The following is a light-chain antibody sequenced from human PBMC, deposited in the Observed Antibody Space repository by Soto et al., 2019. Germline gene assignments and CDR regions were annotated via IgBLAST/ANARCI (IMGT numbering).Light chain of an antibody. CDR1: SSDVGGYNY. CDR2: DVS. V-gene: IGLV2-14*01. CDR3: SSYTSSSTRV. Sequence: QSALTQPASVSGSPGQSIAISCTGTSSDVGGYNYVSWYQQHPGKAPKLMIYDVSNRPSGVSNRFSGSKSDNTASLTISGLQAEDEADYYCSSYTSSSTRVFGGGTKPPS. J-gene: IGLJ2*01.